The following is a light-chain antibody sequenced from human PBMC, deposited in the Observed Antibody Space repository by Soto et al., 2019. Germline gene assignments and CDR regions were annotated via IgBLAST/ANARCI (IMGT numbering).Light chain of an antibody. J-gene: IGKJ4*01. V-gene: IGKV3-20*01. Sequence: EFVLTQSPGTLSLSPGERATLSCSASQSVSSSYLAWYQQKPGQAPRILIYGASTRATGIPDRFSGSGSGTDFTLTISRLEPEDFAVYYCQQYGSSPPLTFGGGNKVEIK. CDR2: GAS. CDR3: QQYGSSPPLT. CDR1: QSVSSSY.